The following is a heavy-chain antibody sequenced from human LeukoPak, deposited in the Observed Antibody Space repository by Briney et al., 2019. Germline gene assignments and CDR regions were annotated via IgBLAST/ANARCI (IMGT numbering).Heavy chain of an antibody. CDR1: GYTFTSSG. J-gene: IGHJ4*02. V-gene: IGHV1-18*01. Sequence: ASVKVSCKASGYTFTSSGISWVRQAPGQGLEWMGWISGYNGNTFYAQMLQGRATMTTDTSTSTAYMELRSLRSDDTAVYYCASYVYGSGSYFTYWGQGTLVTVSS. D-gene: IGHD3-10*01. CDR3: ASYVYGSGSYFTY. CDR2: ISGYNGNT.